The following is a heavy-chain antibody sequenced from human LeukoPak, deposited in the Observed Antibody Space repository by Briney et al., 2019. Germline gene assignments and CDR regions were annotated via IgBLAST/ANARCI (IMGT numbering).Heavy chain of an antibody. Sequence: KPSGTLSLTCGVSGGSITNTNYWTWVRQPPGKGLEWIGKVNLQGSTNYNPSLMGRVAISVDTSENHISLQLTSVTAAATAVYYCAREGGPYRPLDYSGQGTLVTVSS. CDR1: GGSITNTNY. V-gene: IGHV4-4*02. J-gene: IGHJ4*02. CDR2: VNLQGST. CDR3: AREGGPYRPLDY.